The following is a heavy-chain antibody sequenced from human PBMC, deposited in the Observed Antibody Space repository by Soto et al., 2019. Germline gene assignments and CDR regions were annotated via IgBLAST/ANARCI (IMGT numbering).Heavy chain of an antibody. CDR1: GYTFTGYY. CDR3: ARTHCISTSCYSPYYYYGMDV. D-gene: IGHD2-2*01. V-gene: IGHV1-2*04. Sequence: ASVKVSCKASGYTFTGYYMHWVRQAPGQGLEWVGWINPNSGGTNYAQKFQGWVTMTRDTSISTAYMELSRLRSDDTAVYYCARTHCISTSCYSPYYYYGMDVWGQGTTVTVSS. CDR2: INPNSGGT. J-gene: IGHJ6*02.